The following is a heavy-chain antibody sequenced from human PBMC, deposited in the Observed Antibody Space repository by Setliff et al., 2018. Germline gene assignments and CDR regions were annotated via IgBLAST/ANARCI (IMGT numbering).Heavy chain of an antibody. Sequence: SETLSLTCAVYGGSFNSHYWSWIRQPPGTGLEWIGYIYYSGSTNYNPSLKSRVTISVDTSKNQFPLKLSSVTAADTAVYYCAREVLYYYGSGSYYYMDVWGKGTTVTVSS. CDR3: AREVLYYYGSGSYYYMDV. CDR2: IYYSGST. CDR1: GGSFNSHY. V-gene: IGHV4-59*11. J-gene: IGHJ6*03. D-gene: IGHD3-10*01.